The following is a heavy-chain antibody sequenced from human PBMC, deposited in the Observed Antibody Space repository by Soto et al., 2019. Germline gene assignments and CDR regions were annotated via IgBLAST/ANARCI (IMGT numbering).Heavy chain of an antibody. D-gene: IGHD2-15*01. CDR1: GFIFSDYA. V-gene: IGHV3-23*01. CDR3: TRAAGVSGYAPIDH. Sequence: PGGSLRLSCAASGFIFSDYAVTWVRQAPGKGLEWVSLVDGNGVQTSYTDSVKGRFTISRDNSKNTLDLQMNSLRGDDTAMYYCTRAAGVSGYAPIDHWGQGTLVTVSS. CDR2: VDGNGVQT. J-gene: IGHJ4*02.